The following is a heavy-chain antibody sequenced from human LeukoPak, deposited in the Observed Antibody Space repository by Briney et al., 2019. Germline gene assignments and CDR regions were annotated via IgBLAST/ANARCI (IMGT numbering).Heavy chain of an antibody. V-gene: IGHV3-30*02. CDR2: IRYDGSNK. Sequence: GRSLRLSCAASGFTFSSYGMHWVRQAPGKGLEWVAFIRYDGSNKYYADSVKGRFTISRDNSKNTLYLQMNSLRAEDTAVYYCAKDKTRTVPAAVDAFDIWGQGTMVTVSS. D-gene: IGHD2-2*01. CDR1: GFTFSSYG. J-gene: IGHJ3*02. CDR3: AKDKTRTVPAAVDAFDI.